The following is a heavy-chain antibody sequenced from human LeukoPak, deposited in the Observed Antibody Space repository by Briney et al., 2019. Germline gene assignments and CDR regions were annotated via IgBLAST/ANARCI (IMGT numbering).Heavy chain of an antibody. Sequence: GGSLRLSCAASGFTFSSYWMSWVRQAPGKGPEWVANIKQDGSEKYYVDSVKGRFTISRDNAKNSLYLQMNSLRAEDTAVYYCARDQYYYDSSGYYVGYYFDYWGQGTLVTVSS. CDR1: GFTFSSYW. V-gene: IGHV3-7*01. D-gene: IGHD3-22*01. CDR3: ARDQYYYDSSGYYVGYYFDY. J-gene: IGHJ4*02. CDR2: IKQDGSEK.